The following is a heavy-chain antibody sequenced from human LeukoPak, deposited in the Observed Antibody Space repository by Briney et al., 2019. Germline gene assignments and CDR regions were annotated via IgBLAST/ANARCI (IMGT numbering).Heavy chain of an antibody. CDR2: ISWNSGSI. D-gene: IGHD6-6*01. Sequence: GRSLRLSCAASGFTFDNYAMHWVRQAPGKGLEWVSGISWNSGSIGYADSVKGRFTISRDNAKNSLYLQMNTLSVEDTAVYYCAKEQQTSSSSGSYWGQGTLVTVSS. V-gene: IGHV3-9*01. J-gene: IGHJ4*02. CDR1: GFTFDNYA. CDR3: AKEQQTSSSSGSY.